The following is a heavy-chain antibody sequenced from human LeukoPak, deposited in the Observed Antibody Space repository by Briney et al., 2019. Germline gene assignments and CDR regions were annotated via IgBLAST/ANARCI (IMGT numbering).Heavy chain of an antibody. CDR2: ISSSGSTI. CDR1: GFTFSDYY. Sequence: TGGSLRLSCAASGFTFSDYYMSWIRQAPGKGLEWVSYISSSGSTIYYADSVKGRFIISRDNAKNSLYLQTNSLRAEDTAVYYCAKDLRIAATGAHGMDVWGQGTTVTVSS. J-gene: IGHJ6*02. V-gene: IGHV3-11*04. D-gene: IGHD6-13*01. CDR3: AKDLRIAATGAHGMDV.